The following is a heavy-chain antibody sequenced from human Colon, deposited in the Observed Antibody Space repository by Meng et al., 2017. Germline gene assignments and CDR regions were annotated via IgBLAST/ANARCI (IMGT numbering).Heavy chain of an antibody. CDR3: ARERVRELGLFDS. Sequence: HLQGQGPGLVPPSGALSLACVVSGAPIANSKWWSWLRQAPGKGPEWIGEISNSYKTVYSPSLKSRVRISLDKSNNQFSLTLTSVTAADTAVYYCARERVRELGLFDSWGQGILVTVSS. V-gene: IGHV4-4*02. J-gene: IGHJ4*02. CDR2: ISNSYKT. CDR1: GAPIANSKW. D-gene: IGHD1-7*01.